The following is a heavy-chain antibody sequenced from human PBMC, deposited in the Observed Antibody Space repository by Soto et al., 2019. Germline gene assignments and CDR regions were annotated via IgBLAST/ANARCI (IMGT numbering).Heavy chain of an antibody. Sequence: PGGSLRLSCAASGFTFSSYSMNWVRQAPGKGLEWVSSISSSSSYIYYADSVKGRFTISRDNAKNSLYLQMNSLRAADTAVYYCARDQYCSSTSCYQAAFDIWGQGTMVTVSS. CDR1: GFTFSSYS. CDR2: ISSSSSYI. D-gene: IGHD2-2*01. CDR3: ARDQYCSSTSCYQAAFDI. J-gene: IGHJ3*02. V-gene: IGHV3-21*04.